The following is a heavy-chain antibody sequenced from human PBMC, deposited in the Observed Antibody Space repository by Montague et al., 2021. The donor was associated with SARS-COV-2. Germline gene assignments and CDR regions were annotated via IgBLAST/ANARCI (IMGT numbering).Heavy chain of an antibody. J-gene: IGHJ5*02. CDR3: ASSGWYPGWFDP. CDR1: GGSVSSGSYY. CDR2: IYYSGST. Sequence: SETLSLTCTVSGGSVSSGSYYWSWIRQPPGKGLEWIGYIYYSGSTNYNPSLKSRVTISVDTSKNQFSLKLRSVTAADTAVYYCASSGWYPGWFDPWGQGTLVTVSS. V-gene: IGHV4-61*01. D-gene: IGHD6-19*01.